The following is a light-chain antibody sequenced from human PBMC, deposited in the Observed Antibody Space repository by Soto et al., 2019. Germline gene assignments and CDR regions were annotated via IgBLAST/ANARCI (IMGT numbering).Light chain of an antibody. V-gene: IGKV1-39*01. CDR2: AAF. Sequence: DIQMTQSPSSLSASVGDRVTITCRASQSISSYLNWYQQKPGKAPKLLIYAAFSLQSGVPSRFSGSGSGTDLTLTISSLQPEDFATYYCQQSYSTQLYTFGQGTKLEIK. J-gene: IGKJ2*01. CDR3: QQSYSTQLYT. CDR1: QSISSY.